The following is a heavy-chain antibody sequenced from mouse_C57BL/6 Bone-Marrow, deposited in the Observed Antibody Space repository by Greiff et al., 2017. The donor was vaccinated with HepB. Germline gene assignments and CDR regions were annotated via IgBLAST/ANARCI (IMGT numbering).Heavy chain of an antibody. CDR2: ISDGGSYT. CDR1: GFTFSSYA. D-gene: IGHD1-1*01. J-gene: IGHJ1*03. Sequence: EVKVVESGGGLVKPGGSLKLSCAASGFTFSSYAMSWVRQTPEKRLEWVATISDGGSYTYYPDNVKGRFTISRDNAKNNLYLQMSHLKSEDTAMYYCARAPPPYYGSSYWYVDVWGTGTTVTVSS. V-gene: IGHV5-4*03. CDR3: ARAPPPYYGSSYWYVDV.